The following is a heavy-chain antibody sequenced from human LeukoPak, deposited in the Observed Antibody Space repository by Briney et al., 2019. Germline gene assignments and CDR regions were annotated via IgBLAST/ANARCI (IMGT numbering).Heavy chain of an antibody. CDR3: ARATRYCSSTSCRYYFDY. Sequence: ASVKVSCKASGYTFTSYDINWVRQATGQGLEWMGWMNPNSGNTGYAQKFQGRVTMTRNTSISTAYMELSSLRTEDTAVYYCARATRYCSSTSCRYYFDYWGQGTMVTVSS. J-gene: IGHJ4*02. CDR2: MNPNSGNT. V-gene: IGHV1-8*01. CDR1: GYTFTSYD. D-gene: IGHD2-2*01.